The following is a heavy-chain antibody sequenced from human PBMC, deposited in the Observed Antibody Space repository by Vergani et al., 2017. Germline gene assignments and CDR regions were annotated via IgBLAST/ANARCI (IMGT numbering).Heavy chain of an antibody. J-gene: IGHJ5*02. D-gene: IGHD3-22*01. Sequence: QVQLQQWGAGLLKPSETLSLTCAVYGGSFSGYYWSWIRQPPGKGLEWIGESNHSGSTNYNPSLKSRVTISVATSKNQFSLKLSSVTAADTAVYYCARCRVVYDRSGHPEWRIDPWGEGTLVTVSS. V-gene: IGHV4-34*01. CDR3: ARCRVVYDRSGHPEWRIDP. CDR2: SNHSGST. CDR1: GGSFSGYY.